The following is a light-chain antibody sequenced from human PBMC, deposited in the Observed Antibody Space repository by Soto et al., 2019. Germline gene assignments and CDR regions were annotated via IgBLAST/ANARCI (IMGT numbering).Light chain of an antibody. J-gene: IGKJ4*01. CDR3: QQFDDLPLT. Sequence: DIQMTQSPSSLSASVGDRVTITCQASHDIKKYLNWYQQKAHKVPKLLIHDASTLASGVPSRFTGGGSGTDFTLTIHNLQPEDVATYYCQQFDDLPLTFGGGTKVDI. CDR1: HDIKKY. V-gene: IGKV1-33*01. CDR2: DAS.